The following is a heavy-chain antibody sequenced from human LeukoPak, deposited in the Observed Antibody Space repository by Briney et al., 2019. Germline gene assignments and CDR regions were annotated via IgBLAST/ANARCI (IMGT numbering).Heavy chain of an antibody. CDR3: ARDLAVAAAGTRYYYYGMDV. CDR2: IKQDGSEK. Sequence: PGGSLRLSCAAFGFTFSSYWMSWVRQAPGKGLEWVANIKQDGSEKYYVDSVKGRFTISRDNAKNSLYLQMNSLRAEDTAVYYCARDLAVAAAGTRYYYYGMDVWGQGTTVTVSS. D-gene: IGHD6-13*01. V-gene: IGHV3-7*01. CDR1: GFTFSSYW. J-gene: IGHJ6*02.